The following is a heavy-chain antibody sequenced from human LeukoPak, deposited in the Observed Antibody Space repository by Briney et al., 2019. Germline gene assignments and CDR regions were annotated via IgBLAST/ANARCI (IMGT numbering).Heavy chain of an antibody. CDR2: IKQDGNEK. CDR1: GFTFSSYW. D-gene: IGHD1-26*01. CDR3: TRDGSLYSTPSLFDY. J-gene: IGHJ4*02. Sequence: GGSLRLSCAASGFTFSSYWMSWVRQAPGKGLEWVANIKQDGNEKFYVDSVKGRFTISRDNAKNSLYLQMHSLRDEDTAVYYCTRDGSLYSTPSLFDYWGQGNLVTVSS. V-gene: IGHV3-7*01.